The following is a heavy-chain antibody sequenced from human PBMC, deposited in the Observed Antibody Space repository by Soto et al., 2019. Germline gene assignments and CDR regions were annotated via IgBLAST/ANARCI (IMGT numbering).Heavy chain of an antibody. CDR3: ARESEDLTSNFGY. Sequence: GGSLILSCAASGFTFTRYSMNWVRQAPGKGLEWVSSISSTTNYIYYGDSMKGRFTISRDNAKNSLYLEMNSLRAEDTAVYYCARESEDLTSNFGYWGQGTLVTVSS. CDR2: ISSTTNYI. J-gene: IGHJ4*02. V-gene: IGHV3-21*06. CDR1: GFTFTRYS.